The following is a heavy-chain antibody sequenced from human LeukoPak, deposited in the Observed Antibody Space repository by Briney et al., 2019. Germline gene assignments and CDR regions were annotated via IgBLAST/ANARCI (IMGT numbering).Heavy chain of an antibody. CDR1: GFTFISYW. Sequence: PGGSLRLSCAASGFTFISYWVHWVRQDPGRGLVWVSRINADGSSTSYADSVKGRFTISRDNAKNTLYLQLNSLRAEDTAVYYCARTATDAFDIWGQGTMVTVSS. D-gene: IGHD2-21*02. J-gene: IGHJ3*02. CDR2: INADGSST. V-gene: IGHV3-74*01. CDR3: ARTATDAFDI.